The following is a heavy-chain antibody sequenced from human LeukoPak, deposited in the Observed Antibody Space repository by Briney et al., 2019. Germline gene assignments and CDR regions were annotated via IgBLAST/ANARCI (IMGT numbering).Heavy chain of an antibody. CDR1: GFTFSSYG. Sequence: GGSLRLSCAASGFTFSSYGMHWVRQAPGKGLEWVAFIRYDGSNKYYADSVKGRFTISRDNSKNTLYLQMNSLRAEDTAVYYCAKDPGSGSYVIYYFDYWGQGTLVTVSS. J-gene: IGHJ4*02. V-gene: IGHV3-30*02. CDR2: IRYDGSNK. D-gene: IGHD3-10*01. CDR3: AKDPGSGSYVIYYFDY.